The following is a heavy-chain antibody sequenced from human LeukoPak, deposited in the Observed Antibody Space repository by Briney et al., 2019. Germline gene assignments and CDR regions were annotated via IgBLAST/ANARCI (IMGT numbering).Heavy chain of an antibody. CDR3: ARTYTNNAGYYLY. D-gene: IGHD3-22*01. V-gene: IGHV3-53*01. CDR2: VFGGGGT. CDR1: GLIVSSSF. J-gene: IGHJ4*02. Sequence: GGSLRLSCTASGLIVSSSFMSWVRQTPGKGLEWVSSVFGGGGTRYADSVMGRVTISRDNSKSTLYLQMNSLRAEDTAVYYCARTYTNNAGYYLYWGQGTLVTVSS.